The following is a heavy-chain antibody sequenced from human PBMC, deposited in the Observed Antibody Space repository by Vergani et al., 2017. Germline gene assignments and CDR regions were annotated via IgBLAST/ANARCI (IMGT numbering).Heavy chain of an antibody. D-gene: IGHD2-2*01. CDR1: GGSISSGGYY. CDR3: ARTSGDYYYYYYYMDV. Sequence: QVQLQESGPGLVKPSQTLSLTCTVSGGSISSGGYYWSWIRQHPGKGLEWIGYIYYSGSTYYNPSLKSRVTISVDTSKNQFSLKLSSVTTADTAVYYCARTSGDYYYYYYYMDVWGKGTTVTVSS. J-gene: IGHJ6*03. CDR2: IYYSGST. V-gene: IGHV4-31*03.